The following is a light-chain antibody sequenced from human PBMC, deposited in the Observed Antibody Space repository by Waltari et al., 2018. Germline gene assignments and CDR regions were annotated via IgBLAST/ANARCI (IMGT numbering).Light chain of an antibody. Sequence: QSALTQPPSASGSPGQSVAISCTGTSSDVGGYNYVSWYQQHPGKAPRLMIYEVYKRPSGVPDRFSGSKSGNTASLIVSGLQAEDEADYYCSSYAGRDILVFGGGTRLTVL. CDR1: SSDVGGYNY. CDR2: EVY. V-gene: IGLV2-8*01. J-gene: IGLJ2*01. CDR3: SSYAGRDILV.